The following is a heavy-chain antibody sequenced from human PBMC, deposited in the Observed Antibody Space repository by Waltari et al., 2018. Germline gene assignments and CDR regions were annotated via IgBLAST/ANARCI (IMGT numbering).Heavy chain of an antibody. J-gene: IGHJ6*03. CDR2: IYASGST. CDR3: ARHNDDYYNYYMDV. V-gene: IGHV4-4*07. CDR1: GGSISNYY. D-gene: IGHD1-1*01. Sequence: QVQLQESGPGLVQPSETLSLTCTVSGGSISNYYWSWIRQSAGKGLEWIGRIYASGSTNSNPSRKSRFTMSVDPSKNQFSLKLSSVTAADTAVYYCARHNDDYYNYYMDVWGKGTTVTISS.